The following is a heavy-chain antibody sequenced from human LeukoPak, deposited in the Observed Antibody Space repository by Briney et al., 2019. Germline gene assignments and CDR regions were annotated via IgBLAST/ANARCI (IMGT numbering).Heavy chain of an antibody. CDR2: MYYSGST. D-gene: IGHD6-19*01. CDR1: GGSISSSSYY. CDR3: ARGSSSGWYYSDY. V-gene: IGHV4-39*01. J-gene: IGHJ4*02. Sequence: SETLSLTCTVSGGSISSSSYYWGWIRQPPGKGLEWIGSMYYSGSTYQNPSLKSRVTISVDTSKNQFSLELSSVTAADTAVYYCARGSSSGWYYSDYWGQGTLVTVSS.